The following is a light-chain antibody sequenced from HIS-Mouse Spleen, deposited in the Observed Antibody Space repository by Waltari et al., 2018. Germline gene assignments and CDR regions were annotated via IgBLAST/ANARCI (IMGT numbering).Light chain of an antibody. CDR1: QSVLYSSNNKNY. CDR2: WAS. Sequence: DIVMTQSPDSLAVSLGERATINCKSSQSVLYSSNNKNYLAWYQQKPGQPPNLLIYWASTRESGVPDRFRGIGSGTDFTITISSLQAEDVAVYYCQQYDSTPFTFGPGTKVDIK. J-gene: IGKJ3*01. CDR3: QQYDSTPFT. V-gene: IGKV4-1*01.